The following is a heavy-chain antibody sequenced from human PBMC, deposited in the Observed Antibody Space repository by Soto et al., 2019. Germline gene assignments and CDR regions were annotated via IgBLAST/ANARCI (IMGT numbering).Heavy chain of an antibody. D-gene: IGHD4-4*01. CDR3: ARGTTVTDFLMDV. J-gene: IGHJ6*03. CDR2: IWYDGSYK. V-gene: IGHV3-33*01. CDR1: GFTFSRHA. Sequence: QVQLVESGGGEVQPGGSLRLSCAASGFTFSRHAIQWVRQTPGKGLEWVAGIWYDGSYKYYADSVKGRFTNSRDNSKNTVYLQMDSLRAEDTAVFYCARGTTVTDFLMDVWGAGTTVTVSS.